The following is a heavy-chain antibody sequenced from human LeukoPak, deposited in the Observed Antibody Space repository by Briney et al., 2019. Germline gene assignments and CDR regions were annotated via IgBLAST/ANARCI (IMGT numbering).Heavy chain of an antibody. D-gene: IGHD6-13*01. CDR2: IYYSGST. J-gene: IGHJ4*02. CDR1: GGSISSSSYY. Sequence: PSETLSLTCIVSGGSISSSSYYWGWIRQPPGKGLEWIGSIYYSGSTYYNPSLKRRVTISVDTSKNQFSLKLSSVTAADTAVYYCAGHPGLAATDCWGQGTLVTASS. CDR3: AGHPGLAATDC. V-gene: IGHV4-39*01.